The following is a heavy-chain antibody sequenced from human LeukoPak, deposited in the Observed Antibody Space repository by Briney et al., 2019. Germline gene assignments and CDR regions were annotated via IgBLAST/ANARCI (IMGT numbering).Heavy chain of an antibody. J-gene: IGHJ3*02. CDR3: ARDLSRGKSHAFDI. Sequence: NPGGSLRLSCAASGFTFSSYAMSWVRQAPGKGLEWVSFISSGSSYIYYADSAKGRFTISRDNAKNSLYLQMNSLRAEDTAVYYCARDLSRGKSHAFDIWGQGIMVTVSS. CDR1: GFTFSSYA. CDR2: ISSGSSYI. V-gene: IGHV3-21*01. D-gene: IGHD1-26*01.